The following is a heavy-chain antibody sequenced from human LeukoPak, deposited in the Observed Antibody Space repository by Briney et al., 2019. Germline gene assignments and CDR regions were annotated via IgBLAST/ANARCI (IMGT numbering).Heavy chain of an antibody. D-gene: IGHD2-8*01. V-gene: IGHV4-59*12. J-gene: IGHJ3*02. Sequence: PSETLSLTCTVSGGSISSYYWSWIRQPPGKGLEWIGYIYHSGSTYYNPSLKSRVTISVDRSKNQFSLKLSSVTAADTAVYYCARAPPYCTNGVCYKDDAFDIWGQGTMVTVSS. CDR1: GGSISSYY. CDR3: ARAPPYCTNGVCYKDDAFDI. CDR2: IYHSGST.